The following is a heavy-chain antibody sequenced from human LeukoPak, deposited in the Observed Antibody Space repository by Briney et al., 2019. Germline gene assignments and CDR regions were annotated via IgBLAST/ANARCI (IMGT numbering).Heavy chain of an antibody. CDR1: GFTFSSYW. CDR2: INTDGSST. J-gene: IGHJ4*02. Sequence: GGSLRLSCAASGFTFSSYWMHWVRQAPGKGLVWVSRINTDGSSTSYADSVKGRFSVSRDNAKNTLDLQMNSLRAEDTAVYYCACDNDGRVHWGQGTLVTVSS. CDR3: ACDNDGRVH. V-gene: IGHV3-74*01. D-gene: IGHD1-1*01.